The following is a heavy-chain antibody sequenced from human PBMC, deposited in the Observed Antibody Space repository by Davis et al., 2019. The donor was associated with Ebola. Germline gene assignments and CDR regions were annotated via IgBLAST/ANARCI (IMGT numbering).Heavy chain of an antibody. CDR3: AKDRAELLYNYYGMDV. Sequence: GESLKISCAASGFTFTSHSMTWVRQVPGKGLEWVSGISGSGGSTYYADYVKGRFTISRDNSNNTLYLQMNSLRVEDTAVYYCAKDRAELLYNYYGMDVWGQGTTVTVSS. D-gene: IGHD4-23*01. J-gene: IGHJ6*02. CDR2: ISGSGGST. V-gene: IGHV3-23*01. CDR1: GFTFTSHS.